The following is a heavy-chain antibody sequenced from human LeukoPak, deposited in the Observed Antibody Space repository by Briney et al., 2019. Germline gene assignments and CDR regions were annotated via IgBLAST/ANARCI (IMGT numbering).Heavy chain of an antibody. Sequence: SETLSLTCAVYGGSFSGYYWSWIRQPLGKGLEWIGYIYYSGSTNYNPSLKTRVTISVDTSKNQFSLKLSSVTAADTAVYYCARVKFYYDSSGPYYYYYGMDVWGQGTTVTVSS. V-gene: IGHV4-59*01. CDR1: GGSFSGYY. CDR3: ARVKFYYDSSGPYYYYYGMDV. CDR2: IYYSGST. J-gene: IGHJ6*02. D-gene: IGHD3-22*01.